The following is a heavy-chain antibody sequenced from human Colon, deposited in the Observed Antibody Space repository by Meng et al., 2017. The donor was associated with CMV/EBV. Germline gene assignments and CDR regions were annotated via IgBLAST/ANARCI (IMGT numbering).Heavy chain of an antibody. CDR2: IYYSGST. V-gene: IGHV4-39*07. J-gene: IGHJ4*02. Sequence: SETLSLTCTVSGGSISSSSYYWGWICQPPGKGLEWIGSIYYSGSTYYNPSLKSRVTISVDTSKNQFSLKLSSVTAADTAVYYCARGVVPAAIGAYYFDYWGQGTLVTVSS. CDR3: ARGVVPAAIGAYYFDY. CDR1: GGSISSSSYY. D-gene: IGHD2-2*01.